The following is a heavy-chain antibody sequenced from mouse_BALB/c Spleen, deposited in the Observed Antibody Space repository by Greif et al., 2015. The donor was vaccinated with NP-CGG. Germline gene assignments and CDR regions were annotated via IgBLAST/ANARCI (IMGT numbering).Heavy chain of an antibody. CDR3: ARGGLRPWFAY. CDR1: GYTFTDYW. CDR2: IDTSDSYT. V-gene: IGHV1-69*01. J-gene: IGHJ3*01. Sequence: QVQLQQSGAELVMPGASVKMSCKASGYTFTDYWMHWVKQRPGQGLEWIGAIDTSDSYTSYNQKFKGKATLTVDESSSTAYMQLSSLTSEDSAVYYCARGGLRPWFAYWGQGTLVTVSA. D-gene: IGHD2-4*01.